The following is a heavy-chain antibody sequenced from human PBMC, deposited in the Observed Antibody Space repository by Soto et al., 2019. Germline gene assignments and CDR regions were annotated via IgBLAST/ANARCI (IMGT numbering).Heavy chain of an antibody. Sequence: QVQLVESGGGVVQPGRSLRLSCAASGFAFNSYGMHWVRQAPGKGLEWVAVIWYVGSEKYYADSVKGRFTISRDNSRSTLYLQMNSLIAEDAAVYYCARAAIFGVANQDYYFYYGLDVWGQGNTVTVSS. CDR1: GFAFNSYG. CDR3: ARAAIFGVANQDYYFYYGLDV. J-gene: IGHJ6*02. CDR2: IWYVGSEK. D-gene: IGHD3-3*01. V-gene: IGHV3-33*01.